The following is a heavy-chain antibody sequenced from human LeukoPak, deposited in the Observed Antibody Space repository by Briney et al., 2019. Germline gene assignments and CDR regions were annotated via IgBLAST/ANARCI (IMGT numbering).Heavy chain of an antibody. CDR2: ISGSGGST. V-gene: IGHV3-23*01. CDR1: GFTFSSYA. CDR3: AKSDCSGGSCQYYFDY. J-gene: IGHJ4*02. D-gene: IGHD2-15*01. Sequence: GGSLRLPCAASGFTFSSYAMSWVRQAPGKGLEWVSAISGSGGSTYYADSVKGRFTISRDNSKNTLYLQMNSLRAEDTAVYYCAKSDCSGGSCQYYFDYWGQGTLVTVSS.